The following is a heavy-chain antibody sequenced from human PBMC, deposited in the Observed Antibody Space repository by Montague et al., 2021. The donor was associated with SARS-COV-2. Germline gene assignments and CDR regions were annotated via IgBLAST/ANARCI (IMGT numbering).Heavy chain of an antibody. CDR1: GGSISSGGYY. V-gene: IGHV4-31*03. CDR3: ARTPAVYFVVVPAARGHFDY. Sequence: TLSLTCTVSGGSISSGGYYWSWIRQHPGKGLEWIGYIYYSGSTYYNPSLKSRVTISVDTSKNQFSLKLSSVTAADTAVYYCARTPAVYFVVVPAARGHFDYWGQGTLVTVSS. D-gene: IGHD2-2*01. CDR2: IYYSGST. J-gene: IGHJ4*02.